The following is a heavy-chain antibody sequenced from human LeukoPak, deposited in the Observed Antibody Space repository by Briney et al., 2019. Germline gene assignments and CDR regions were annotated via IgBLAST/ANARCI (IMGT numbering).Heavy chain of an antibody. D-gene: IGHD3-16*01. CDR2: ISYDGSNK. CDR1: GFTFSSYA. J-gene: IGHJ5*02. Sequence: PGRSLRLSCAASGFTFSSYAMHWVRQAPGKGLERVAVISYDGSNKYYADSVKGRFTISRDNSKNTLYLQMNSLRAEDTAVYYCAKDDNYIRFLSWGQGTLVTVSS. CDR3: AKDDNYIRFLS. V-gene: IGHV3-30*04.